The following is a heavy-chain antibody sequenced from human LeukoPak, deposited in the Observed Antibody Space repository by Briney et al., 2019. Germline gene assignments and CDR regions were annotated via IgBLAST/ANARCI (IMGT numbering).Heavy chain of an antibody. J-gene: IGHJ3*02. D-gene: IGHD4-23*01. Sequence: ASVKVSCKASGGTFSSYAISWVRQAPGQGLEWMGGIIPTFGTANYAQKFQGRVTITADESTSTAYMELSSLRSEDTAVYYCARLLPGGGKAFDIWGQGTMITVSS. CDR2: IIPTFGTA. V-gene: IGHV1-69*13. CDR1: GGTFSSYA. CDR3: ARLLPGGGKAFDI.